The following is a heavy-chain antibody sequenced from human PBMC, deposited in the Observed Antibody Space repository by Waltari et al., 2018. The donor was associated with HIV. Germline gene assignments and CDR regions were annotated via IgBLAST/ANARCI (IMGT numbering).Heavy chain of an antibody. CDR3: AECRDAILPGYYTFRRPYCDC. V-gene: IGHV4-4*02. CDR1: GDSISSSNW. J-gene: IGHJ4*02. Sequence: QVQLQESGPGLVKPSGTLSLTCAVSGDSISSSNWWSWVRQPPGKGLAWFGDIYHSESINYHPSPKIRVSTSVAKSRSRFAFRVNSVTAAYTAVYYCAECRDAILPGYYTFRRPYCDCWGRGTLVTVSS. CDR2: IYHSESI. D-gene: IGHD3-9*01.